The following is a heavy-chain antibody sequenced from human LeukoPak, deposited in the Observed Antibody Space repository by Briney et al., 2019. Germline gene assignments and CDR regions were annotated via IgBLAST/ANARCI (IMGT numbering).Heavy chain of an antibody. CDR1: GFTFSSYG. J-gene: IGHJ3*02. CDR3: AKDFPSSGHYPDAFDI. CDR2: IRYDRSNK. Sequence: GGSLRLSCAASGFTFSSYGMHWVRQAPGKGLEWVAFIRYDRSNKYYADSVKGRFTISRDNSKNTLYLQMNSLRAEDTAVYYCAKDFPSSGHYPDAFDIWGQGTMVTVSS. D-gene: IGHD3-22*01. V-gene: IGHV3-30*02.